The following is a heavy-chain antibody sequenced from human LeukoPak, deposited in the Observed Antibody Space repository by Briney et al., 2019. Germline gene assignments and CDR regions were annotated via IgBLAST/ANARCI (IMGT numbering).Heavy chain of an antibody. J-gene: IGHJ6*02. CDR2: IGGNGDIR. D-gene: IGHD2-8*02. Sequence: GGSLRLSCTASGFTFTSYAMNWVRQAPGKGLEWVSIIGGNGDIRYYADSVEGRFTISRDNSKNTLSLQMNSLRAEDTAVYYCAKDLVNIWSHYYYGMHIWGQGTLVTVSS. CDR1: GFTFTSYA. CDR3: AKDLVNIWSHYYYGMHI. V-gene: IGHV3-23*01.